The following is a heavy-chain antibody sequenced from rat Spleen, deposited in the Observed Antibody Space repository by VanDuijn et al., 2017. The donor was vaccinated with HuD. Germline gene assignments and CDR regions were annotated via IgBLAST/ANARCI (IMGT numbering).Heavy chain of an antibody. Sequence: EVQLVESGGGLVQPGRSMKLSCAASGFTFSNYYMAWVRQAPTKGLEWVATISSDGRRNYYRDSVQGRFTISRDNAKNSLYLQMDSLRSEDTATYHCARAGYLRDWYFDFWGPGVMVTVSS. CDR3: ARAGYLRDWYFDF. V-gene: IGHV5-25*01. CDR1: GFTFSNYY. CDR2: ISSDGRRN. D-gene: IGHD2-2*01. J-gene: IGHJ1*01.